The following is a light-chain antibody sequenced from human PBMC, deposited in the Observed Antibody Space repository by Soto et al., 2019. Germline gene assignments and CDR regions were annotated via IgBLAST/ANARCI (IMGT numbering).Light chain of an antibody. CDR2: LDSDGTH. CDR3: QTWGTGIQV. J-gene: IGLJ2*01. Sequence: QPVLTQSPSASASLGASVKFTCTLSSGHSTHSIAWHQHHPEKGPRYLMRLDSDGTHSKGDGIPDRFSGSSSGAERYLTISSLQSEDEADYYCQTWGTGIQVFGGGTKVTVL. CDR1: SGHSTHS. V-gene: IGLV4-69*01.